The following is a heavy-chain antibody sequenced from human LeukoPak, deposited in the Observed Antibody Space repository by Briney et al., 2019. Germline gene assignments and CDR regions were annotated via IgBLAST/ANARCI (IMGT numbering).Heavy chain of an antibody. Sequence: GGSLRLSCAASGFTFSDYYMSWIRQAPGKGLEWVSNISSSGSTIYYADSVKGRFTISRDNAKNSLYLQMNSLRAEDTAVYYCARGSGELSYFYYMDVWGKGTTVTVSS. CDR2: ISSSGSTI. D-gene: IGHD3-10*01. V-gene: IGHV3-11*04. J-gene: IGHJ6*03. CDR1: GFTFSDYY. CDR3: ARGSGELSYFYYMDV.